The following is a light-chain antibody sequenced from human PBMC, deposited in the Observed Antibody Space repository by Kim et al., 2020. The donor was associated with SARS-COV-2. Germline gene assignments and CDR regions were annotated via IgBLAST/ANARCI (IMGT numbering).Light chain of an antibody. J-gene: IGKJ1*01. CDR3: QQYNNRPPWT. V-gene: IGKV3-15*01. CDR1: QSVSSN. CDR2: GAS. Sequence: EIVMTQSPATLSVSPGERATLSCRASQSVSSNLAWYQQKPGQAPRLLIYGASTRATGIPARFSGSGSGTEFTLTISSLQSEDVAVYYCQQYNNRPPWTFGQGTKVDIK.